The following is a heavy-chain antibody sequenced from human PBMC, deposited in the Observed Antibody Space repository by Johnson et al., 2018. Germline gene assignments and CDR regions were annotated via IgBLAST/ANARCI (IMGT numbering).Heavy chain of an antibody. CDR1: GFTFSSYG. V-gene: IGHV3-30*03. CDR2: ISYDGSNK. D-gene: IGHD2-15*01. Sequence: QVQLVQSGGGVVQPGRSLRLSCAASGFTFSSYGMHWVRQAPGKGLEWVAVISYDGSNKYYADSVKGRFTISRDNSKNTLYLQMNSLRAEDTAVYYCARGDGYCSGGSCKYYYYGMDVWGQGTTVTVSS. CDR3: ARGDGYCSGGSCKYYYYGMDV. J-gene: IGHJ6*02.